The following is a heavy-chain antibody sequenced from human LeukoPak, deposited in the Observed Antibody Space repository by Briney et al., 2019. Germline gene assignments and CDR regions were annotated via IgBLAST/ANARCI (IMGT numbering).Heavy chain of an antibody. CDR3: ARLLGYSGYFRDS. D-gene: IGHD5-12*01. J-gene: IGHJ4*02. CDR1: GGSFSSYA. CDR2: IIPIFGTA. Sequence: SVKVSCKASGGSFSSYAISWVRQAPGQGLEWMGGIIPIFGTANYAQKFQGRVTITADESTSTAYMELSSLRSEDTAVYYCARLLGYSGYFRDSWGPGTLVSVSS. V-gene: IGHV1-69*01.